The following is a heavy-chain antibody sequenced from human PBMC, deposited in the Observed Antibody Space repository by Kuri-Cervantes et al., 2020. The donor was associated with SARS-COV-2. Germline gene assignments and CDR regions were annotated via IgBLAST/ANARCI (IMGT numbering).Heavy chain of an antibody. D-gene: IGHD4-17*01. V-gene: IGHV3-53*01. Sequence: GESLKISCAASGFTVSSNYMSWVRQAPGKGLEWVSVIYSGGSTYYADSVKGRFTISRDNSKNTLYLQMNSLRAEDTAVYYCTRVLTVTTLLVDYWGQGTLVTVSS. CDR3: TRVLTVTTLLVDY. J-gene: IGHJ4*02. CDR2: IYSGGST. CDR1: GFTVSSNY.